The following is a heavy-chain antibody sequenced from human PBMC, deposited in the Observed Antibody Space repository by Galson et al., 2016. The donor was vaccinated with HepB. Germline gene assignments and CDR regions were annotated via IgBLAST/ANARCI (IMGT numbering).Heavy chain of an antibody. D-gene: IGHD5-24*01. CDR1: GFIFRSYW. V-gene: IGHV3-7*01. CDR2: INQDGSEK. CDR3: ARAYSRLGRWRLLHYFDY. Sequence: SLRLSCAASGFIFRSYWMSWVRQAPGKGLEWVANINQDGSEKYYVDSVKGRFTISRDNAKNSLYLQMDSLRAEDTAVYYCARAYSRLGRWRLLHYFDYWGQGTLVTVSS. J-gene: IGHJ4*02.